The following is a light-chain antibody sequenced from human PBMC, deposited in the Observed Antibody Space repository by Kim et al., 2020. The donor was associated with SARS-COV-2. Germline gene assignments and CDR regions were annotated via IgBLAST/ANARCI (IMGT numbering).Light chain of an antibody. CDR3: LQDYDLPWT. CDR1: QGIGRD. V-gene: IGKV1-6*01. Sequence: IQVTQSPSSLSASVEDTVTITCRASQGIGRDLAWYQQKPGTAPTLLIFLTSKLRTGVPSRFSGSSSGADFTLTITSLQPEDFATYYCLQDYDLPWTFGQGTKVDIK. J-gene: IGKJ1*01. CDR2: LTS.